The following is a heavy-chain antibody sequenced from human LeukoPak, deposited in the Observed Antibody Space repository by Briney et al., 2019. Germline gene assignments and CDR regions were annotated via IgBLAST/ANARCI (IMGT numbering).Heavy chain of an antibody. CDR3: ARELSSWGSGSYPY. Sequence: ASVNVSFKASGYTFTIYGISWVRQAPGQGLEWMGWISAYNGNTNYAQKLQGRVTITTDTSTSTAYMELRSLRSDDTAVYYCARELSSWGSGSYPYWGQGTLVTVSS. J-gene: IGHJ4*02. V-gene: IGHV1-18*04. D-gene: IGHD3-10*01. CDR2: ISAYNGNT. CDR1: GYTFTIYG.